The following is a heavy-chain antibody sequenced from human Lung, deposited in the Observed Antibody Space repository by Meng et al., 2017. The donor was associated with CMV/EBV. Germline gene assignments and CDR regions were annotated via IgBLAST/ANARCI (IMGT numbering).Heavy chain of an antibody. CDR2: INAYNGDT. D-gene: IGHD1-26*01. CDR3: ARVEVGITSGDY. J-gene: IGHJ4*02. CDR1: GYTFTHYG. V-gene: IGHV1-18*01. Sequence: AQRFKFGGEIKNPVASVKGSCKASGYTFTHYGITWVRQAPGQGLEWMGWINAYNGDTSYAQTLQGRVTMTTDTSTSTAYMELRSLRSDDTAVYYCARVEVGITSGDYWGQGTLVTVSS.